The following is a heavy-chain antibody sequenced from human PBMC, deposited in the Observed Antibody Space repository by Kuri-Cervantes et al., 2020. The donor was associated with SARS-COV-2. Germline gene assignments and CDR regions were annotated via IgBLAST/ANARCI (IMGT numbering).Heavy chain of an antibody. J-gene: IGHJ6*02. V-gene: IGHV3-21*01. CDR1: GFTFSSYS. D-gene: IGHD5/OR15-5a*01. CDR2: ISSSSSYI. Sequence: GESLKISCAASGFTFSSYSMNWVRQAPGKGLEWVSSISSSSSYIYYADSVKGRFTISRDNAKNSLYLQMNSLRAEDTAVYYCARDCLIGLRPGGSSMDVCGQGITV. CDR3: ARDCLIGLRPGGSSMDV.